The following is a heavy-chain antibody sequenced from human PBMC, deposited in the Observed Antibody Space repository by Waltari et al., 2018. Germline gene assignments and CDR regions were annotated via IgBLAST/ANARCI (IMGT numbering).Heavy chain of an antibody. CDR2: INHRGIT. V-gene: IGHV4-34*01. D-gene: IGHD4-17*01. CDR1: GGSFSGYY. CDR3: ARGGMTTVTRGVFDY. J-gene: IGHJ4*02. Sequence: QVQLQQWGAGLLKPSETLSLTCAVYGGSFSGYYWSWIRQPPGKGLEWIGEINHRGITNYNPALKSRVTRSVDTSKNQFSLKLSSVTAADTAVYYCARGGMTTVTRGVFDYWGQGTLVTVSS.